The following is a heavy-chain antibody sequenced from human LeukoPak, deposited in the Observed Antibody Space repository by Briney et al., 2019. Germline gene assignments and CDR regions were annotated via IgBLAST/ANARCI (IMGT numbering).Heavy chain of an antibody. CDR3: ARKDYGSGSFSRSFDY. CDR2: IYHSGST. CDR1: GGSISSSHW. V-gene: IGHV4-4*02. D-gene: IGHD3-10*01. J-gene: IGHJ4*02. Sequence: SEALSLTCAVSGGSISSSHWWSWVRQPPGKGLEWIGEIYHSGSTNYNPSLKSRVTISVDKSKNQFSLKLSSVTAADTAMYYCARKDYGSGSFSRSFDYWGQGTLVTVSS.